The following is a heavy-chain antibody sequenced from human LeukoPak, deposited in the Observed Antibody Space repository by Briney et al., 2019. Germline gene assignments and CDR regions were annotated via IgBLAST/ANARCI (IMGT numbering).Heavy chain of an antibody. D-gene: IGHD3-9*01. CDR2: IYHSGST. CDR1: GGSISSNW. J-gene: IGHJ4*02. CDR3: ARARLLRHFDWLFPALDYFDY. V-gene: IGHV4-4*02. Sequence: SETLSLTCAVSGGSISSNWWSWVRQPPGKGLEWIGEIYHSGSTNYKPSLKSRVTISVDTSKNQFSLKLSSVTAADTAVYYCARARLLRHFDWLFPALDYFDYWGQGTLVTVSS.